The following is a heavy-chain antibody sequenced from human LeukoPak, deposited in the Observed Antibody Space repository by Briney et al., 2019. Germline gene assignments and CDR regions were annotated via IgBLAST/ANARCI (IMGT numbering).Heavy chain of an antibody. Sequence: GGSLRLSCAASGFTFSTYWMSWVRQAPGKGLEWEANIKQDGSEKHYVDSVKGRFTISRDNAKNSLYLQMNSLRAEDTAVYYCAREGGTLSTSPTLDYWGQGTLVTVSS. D-gene: IGHD1-1*01. J-gene: IGHJ4*02. CDR1: GFTFSTYW. V-gene: IGHV3-7*01. CDR3: AREGGTLSTSPTLDY. CDR2: IKQDGSEK.